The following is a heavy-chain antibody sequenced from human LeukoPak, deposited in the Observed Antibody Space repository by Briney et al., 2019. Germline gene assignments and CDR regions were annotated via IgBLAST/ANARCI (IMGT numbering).Heavy chain of an antibody. Sequence: ASVKVSCKASGGTFSSYAINWVRQATGQGLEWMGWMNPNSGNTGYAQKFQGRVTMTRNTSISTAYMELSSLRSEDTAVYYCANSIRYYCYGMDVWGQGTTATVSS. V-gene: IGHV1-8*02. D-gene: IGHD3-9*01. CDR3: ANSIRYYCYGMDV. CDR2: MNPNSGNT. CDR1: GGTFSSYA. J-gene: IGHJ6*02.